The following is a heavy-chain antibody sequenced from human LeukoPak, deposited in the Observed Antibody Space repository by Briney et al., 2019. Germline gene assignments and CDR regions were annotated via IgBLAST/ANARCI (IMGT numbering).Heavy chain of an antibody. V-gene: IGHV3-7*01. CDR1: GFTFSSYW. CDR3: ARGSYGSGSYTFDY. CDR2: IKQDGSEK. J-gene: IGHJ4*02. Sequence: QTGGSLRLSCAASGFTFSSYWMSWVRQAPGKGLEWVANIKQDGSEKYYVDSVKGRFTISRDNAKNSLYLQMNSLRAEDTAVYYCARGSYGSGSYTFDYWGQGTLVTVSS. D-gene: IGHD3-10*01.